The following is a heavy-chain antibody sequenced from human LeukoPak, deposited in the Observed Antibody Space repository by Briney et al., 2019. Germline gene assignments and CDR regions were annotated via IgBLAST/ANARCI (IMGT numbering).Heavy chain of an antibody. V-gene: IGHV4-34*01. CDR3: AREGGRYNWFDP. J-gene: IGHJ5*02. CDR1: GGSFSGYY. CDR2: INHSGST. D-gene: IGHD3-16*01. Sequence: SSETLSLTCAVYGGSFSGYYWSWIRQPPGKGQEWIGEINHSGSTNYNPSLKSRVTISVDTSKNQFSLKLSSVTAADTAVYYCAREGGRYNWFDPWGQGTLVTVSS.